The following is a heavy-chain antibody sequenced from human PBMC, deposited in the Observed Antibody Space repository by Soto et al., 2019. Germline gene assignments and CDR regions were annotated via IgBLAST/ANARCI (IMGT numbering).Heavy chain of an antibody. Sequence: VQLVQSGAEVKKPGASVKVSCKASGYTFTNNAIHWVRQAPGQRLEWLGWLNAGNSNREYSQKFQGRIIMTKDTSASTAYMELSSLISEDTAVYYCARGYDFVWGSYRSDAFDIWGQGQWSPSLQ. CDR1: GYTFTNNA. CDR2: LNAGNSNR. V-gene: IGHV1-3*01. CDR3: ARGYDFVWGSYRSDAFDI. J-gene: IGHJ3*02. D-gene: IGHD3-16*02.